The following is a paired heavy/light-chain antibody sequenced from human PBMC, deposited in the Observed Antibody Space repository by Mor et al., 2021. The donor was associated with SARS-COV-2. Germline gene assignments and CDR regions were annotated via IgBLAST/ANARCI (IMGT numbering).Heavy chain of an antibody. CDR2: ISYDGSNK. CDR1: RFSFRSYA. CDR3: AKSHSDGYGLFDS. Sequence: QVQLMESGGGVVQPGRSLRLSCAASRFSFRSYAMHWVRQAPGKGLEWVAVISYDGSNKYYADSVKGRFTISRDNSKSTLYLQMNRLRTEDTALYYCAKSHSDGYGLFDSWGQGTLVTVSS. V-gene: IGHV3-30*18. J-gene: IGHJ4*02. D-gene: IGHD5-18*01.
Light chain of an antibody. CDR3: QQYYSSPYT. V-gene: IGKV1-NL1*01. Sequence: DIQMTQSPSSLSTSVGDTVTITCRASQGISNSLAWYQQKPGKAPKLLLYAASRLESGVPSRFSGSGSGTDYTLTISSLQPEDFTTYYCQQYYSSPYTFGQGTKLEIK. J-gene: IGKJ2*01. CDR1: QGISNS. CDR2: AAS.